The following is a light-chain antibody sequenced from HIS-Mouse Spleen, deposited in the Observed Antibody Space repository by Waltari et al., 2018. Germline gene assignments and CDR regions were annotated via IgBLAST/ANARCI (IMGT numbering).Light chain of an antibody. CDR3: LVWDSSSDRV. J-gene: IGLJ1*01. CDR2: EDS. Sequence: SYVLTQPPSVSVAPGQPARITCGGNNIGSKRVHWYQQKPGRAPGLVVYEDSDRPSGIPEGFSGSNSGNTAALTISGVEAGDEADYCCLVWDSSSDRVFGTGTKVTGL. CDR1: NIGSKR. V-gene: IGLV3-21*02.